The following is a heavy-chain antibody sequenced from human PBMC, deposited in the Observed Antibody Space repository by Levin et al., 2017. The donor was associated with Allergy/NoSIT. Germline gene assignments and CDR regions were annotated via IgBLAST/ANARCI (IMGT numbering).Heavy chain of an antibody. J-gene: IGHJ4*02. D-gene: IGHD6-19*01. CDR1: GYSFTSYW. CDR3: ARVFGQWLVHTQPDY. Sequence: LGESLKISCKGSGYSFTSYWIGWVRQMPGKGLEWMGIIYPGDSDTRYSPSFQGQVTISADKSISTAYLQWSSLKASDTAMYYCARVFGQWLVHTQPDYWGQGTLVTVSS. V-gene: IGHV5-51*01. CDR2: IYPGDSDT.